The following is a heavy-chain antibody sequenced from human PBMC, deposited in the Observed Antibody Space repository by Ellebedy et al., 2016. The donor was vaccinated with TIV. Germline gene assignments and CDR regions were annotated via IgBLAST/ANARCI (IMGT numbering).Heavy chain of an antibody. Sequence: ASVQVSCKASGYTFTGYYMHWVRQAPGQGLEWMGWINPNSGGTNYAQKFQGRVTMTRDTSISTAYMALSRLRTDETAVYYCAKDTPGSGIEDFDHWGQGILVTVSS. CDR2: INPNSGGT. J-gene: IGHJ4*02. D-gene: IGHD3-10*01. CDR3: AKDTPGSGIEDFDH. V-gene: IGHV1-2*02. CDR1: GYTFTGYY.